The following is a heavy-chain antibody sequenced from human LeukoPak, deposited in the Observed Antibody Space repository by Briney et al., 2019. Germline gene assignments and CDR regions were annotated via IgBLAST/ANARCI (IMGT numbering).Heavy chain of an antibody. D-gene: IGHD5-24*01. J-gene: IGHJ3*02. CDR3: ANVGDVYNGALEI. V-gene: IGHV3-7*01. CDR2: INQDGSGR. CDR1: GFSLSSYW. Sequence: PGGSLRLSCAASGFSLSSYWMTWVRQAPGKGLEWAACINQDGSGRYCVDSVKGRFTISRGNAKNLPYLQMNSLRVDDTAVYYCANVGDVYNGALEIWGQGTTVTVSS.